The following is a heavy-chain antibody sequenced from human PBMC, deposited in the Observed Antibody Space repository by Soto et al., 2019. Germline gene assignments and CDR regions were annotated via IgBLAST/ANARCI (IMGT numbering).Heavy chain of an antibody. CDR2: ISGSGGST. J-gene: IGHJ4*02. CDR3: AKEPYYDSSRYYYCFDC. Sequence: EVQLLESGGGLVQPGGSLRLSCAASGFTFSSYAMSWVRQAPGKGLEGVSAISGSGGSTYYADSVKGRLTISRDNSKNPLYLQMNSMRAEDTAVYYCAKEPYYDSSRYYYCFDCWGQGTLVTVSS. D-gene: IGHD3-22*01. CDR1: GFTFSSYA. V-gene: IGHV3-23*01.